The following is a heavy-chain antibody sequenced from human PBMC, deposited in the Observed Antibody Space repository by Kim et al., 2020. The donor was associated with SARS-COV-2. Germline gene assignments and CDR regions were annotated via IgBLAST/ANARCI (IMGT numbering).Heavy chain of an antibody. D-gene: IGHD5-12*01. CDR2: INAGNGNT. J-gene: IGHJ6*02. V-gene: IGHV1-3*01. CDR3: AREGVIVATTYYYYGMDV. Sequence: ASVKVSCKASGYTFTSYAMHWVRQAPGQRLEWMGWINAGNGNTKYSQKFQGRVTITRDTSASTAYMELSSLRSEDTAVYYCAREGVIVATTYYYYGMDVWVQGTTVTVSS. CDR1: GYTFTSYA.